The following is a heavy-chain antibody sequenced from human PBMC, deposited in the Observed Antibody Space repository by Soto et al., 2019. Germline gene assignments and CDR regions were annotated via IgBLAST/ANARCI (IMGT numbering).Heavy chain of an antibody. J-gene: IGHJ4*02. CDR1: GYTFTSYD. Sequence: ASVKVSCKASGYTFTSYDINWVRQATGQGLEWMGWMNRNSGNTGYAQKFQGRVSMTRNTSISTAYMELSSLRSEDTAVYYCARVSMVTAAPDYWGQETLDTVSS. V-gene: IGHV1-8*01. CDR2: MNRNSGNT. CDR3: ARVSMVTAAPDY. D-gene: IGHD6-13*01.